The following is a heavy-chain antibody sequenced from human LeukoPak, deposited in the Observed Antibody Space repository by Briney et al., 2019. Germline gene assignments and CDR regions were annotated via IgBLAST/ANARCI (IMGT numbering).Heavy chain of an antibody. J-gene: IGHJ4*02. CDR3: ARDSSGWYYFDY. V-gene: IGHV3-7*01. Sequence: PGGSVRLSCAASGFTFSSYWMTWVRQAPGQGLEWVANIKQDGSEKYYVDSVKGRFTISRDNAKNSLYLQMNSLRAEDTAVYYCARDSSGWYYFDYWGQGTLVTVSS. D-gene: IGHD6-19*01. CDR2: IKQDGSEK. CDR1: GFTFSSYW.